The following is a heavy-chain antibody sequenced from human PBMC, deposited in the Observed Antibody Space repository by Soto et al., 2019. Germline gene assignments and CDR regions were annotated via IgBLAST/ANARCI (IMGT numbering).Heavy chain of an antibody. CDR3: VLDFLRWHTPADYHGMDV. D-gene: IGHD2-15*01. CDR1: GCTFSTAG. J-gene: IGHJ6*01. V-gene: IGHV3-23*01. Sequence: GSLRLTCAASGCTFSTAGSNWVCHAPRKGLEWVSSIRDSGGSTYYADSVKGRFTISRDNPKNTLYLQMNSLRAEDTAVYYFVLDFLRWHTPADYHGMDVRGQGNTVTGSS. CDR2: IRDSGGST.